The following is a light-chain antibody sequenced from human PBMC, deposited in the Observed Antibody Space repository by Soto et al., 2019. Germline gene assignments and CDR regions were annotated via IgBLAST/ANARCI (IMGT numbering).Light chain of an antibody. V-gene: IGLV2-14*01. Sequence: QSVLTQPASVSGSAGQSMTISCTGTSSDVGGYDYVSWYQQLPGKAPKLMIYDVNNRPSGVSNRFSGSRSGNTASLTSSGLQADDGADYYCSSYTNSDTLDVFGPGTQLTVL. CDR2: DVN. J-gene: IGLJ1*01. CDR3: SSYTNSDTLDV. CDR1: SSDVGGYDY.